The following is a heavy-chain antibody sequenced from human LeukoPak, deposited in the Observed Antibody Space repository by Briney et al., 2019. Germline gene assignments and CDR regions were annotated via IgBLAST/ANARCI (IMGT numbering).Heavy chain of an antibody. V-gene: IGHV4-30-2*01. Sequence: SETLSLTCAVSGGSISSGGYSWSWIRHPPGKRQAWIGYIYHSGSTYYNPSLKSRVTISVDRSKNQFSLKLSSVTAADTAVYYCARGTLYWNYYYGMDVWGQGTTVTVSS. J-gene: IGHJ6*02. D-gene: IGHD1-1*01. CDR3: ARGTLYWNYYYGMDV. CDR1: GGSISSGGYS. CDR2: IYHSGST.